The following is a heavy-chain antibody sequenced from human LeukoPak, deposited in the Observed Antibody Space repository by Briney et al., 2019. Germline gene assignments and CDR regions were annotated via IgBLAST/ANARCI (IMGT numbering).Heavy chain of an antibody. CDR1: GFTFSNYA. D-gene: IGHD2-15*01. CDR3: AKEGYCSGGSCYSPYYFDY. V-gene: IGHV3-30*04. Sequence: GGSLRLSCAASGFTFSNYAMHWVRQAPGKGLEWVAVISYDGTNKYYADSVKGRFTISRDNSKNTLYLQMNSLRAEDTAVYYCAKEGYCSGGSCYSPYYFDYWGQGTLVTVSS. CDR2: ISYDGTNK. J-gene: IGHJ4*02.